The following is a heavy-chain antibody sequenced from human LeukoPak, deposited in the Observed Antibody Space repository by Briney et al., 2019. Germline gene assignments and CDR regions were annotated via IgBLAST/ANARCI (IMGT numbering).Heavy chain of an antibody. CDR3: ARHKVMRTTLTPFDY. CDR1: GGSISSSSYY. Sequence: KPSETLSLTCTVSGGSISSSSYYWGWIRQPPGKGLEWIGSMYYSGSTYYNPSLKSRVTISVDTSKNQFSLKLSSVTAADTAVYYCARHKVMRTTLTPFDYWGQGTLVTVSS. J-gene: IGHJ4*02. V-gene: IGHV4-39*01. CDR2: MYYSGST. D-gene: IGHD4-17*01.